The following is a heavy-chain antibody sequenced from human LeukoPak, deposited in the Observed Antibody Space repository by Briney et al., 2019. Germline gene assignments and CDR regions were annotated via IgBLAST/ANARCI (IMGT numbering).Heavy chain of an antibody. Sequence: SETLSLTCAVYGGSFSGYSWSWIRQPPGKGLEWIGEIILGGSTNYNPSLKSRVTISVDTSKNQFSLKLSSVTAADTAVYYCARGQSRYNWNRTGRSYSYYMDVWDKGTTVTVSS. CDR1: GGSFSGYS. D-gene: IGHD1-20*01. CDR2: IILGGST. J-gene: IGHJ6*03. V-gene: IGHV4-34*01. CDR3: ARGQSRYNWNRTGRSYSYYMDV.